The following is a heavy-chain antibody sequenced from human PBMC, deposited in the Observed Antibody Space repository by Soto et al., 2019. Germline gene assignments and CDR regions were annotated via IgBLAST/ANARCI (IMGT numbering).Heavy chain of an antibody. J-gene: IGHJ3*02. V-gene: IGHV3-66*01. CDR3: ARNYGSRTVTGDAFDI. CDR2: IYSGGDT. CDR1: GLTISSNY. D-gene: IGHD3-10*01. Sequence: GESLKISDVGSGLTISSNYMSWLRQAPGKGLEWVSVIYSGGDTYYADSVKGRFTISRDNSKNTLYLQMDSLRAEDTAVFYCARNYGSRTVTGDAFDIWGQGTMVTVSS.